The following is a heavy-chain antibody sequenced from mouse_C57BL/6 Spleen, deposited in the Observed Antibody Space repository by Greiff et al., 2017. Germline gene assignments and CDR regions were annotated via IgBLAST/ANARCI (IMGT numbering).Heavy chain of an antibody. Sequence: EVKLVESGGDLVKPGGSLKLSCAASGFTFSSYGMSWVRQTPDKRLEWVATISSGGSYTDSPDSVKGRFTISRAKAKNTLYLQMSSLMSADNAMFSCACHEGHHGYGVAMDYWGQVTSVTVSS. D-gene: IGHD2-2*01. CDR3: ACHEGHHGYGVAMDY. CDR1: GFTFSSYG. J-gene: IGHJ4*01. V-gene: IGHV5-6*01. CDR2: ISSGGSYT.